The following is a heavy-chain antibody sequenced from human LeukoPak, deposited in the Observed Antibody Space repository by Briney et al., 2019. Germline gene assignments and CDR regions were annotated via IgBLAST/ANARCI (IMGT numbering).Heavy chain of an antibody. Sequence: KTSETLSLTCTVSGGSISGYYWSWIRQPAGKGLEWIGRIYTSGNTNYNPSLKSRVTMSVDTSKNQFSLKLNSVTAADTAVCYCARVTVGGTGWTIDYWGQGTLVTVSS. CDR2: IYTSGNT. CDR1: GGSISGYY. V-gene: IGHV4-4*07. CDR3: ARVTVGGTGWTIDY. J-gene: IGHJ4*02. D-gene: IGHD6-19*01.